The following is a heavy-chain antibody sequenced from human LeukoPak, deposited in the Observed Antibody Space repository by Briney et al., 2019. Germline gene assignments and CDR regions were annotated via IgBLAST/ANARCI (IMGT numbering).Heavy chain of an antibody. Sequence: SETLSLTCTVSGGTISSYYWSWIRQPPGKGLEWIGHIYYSGSTNYNPSLKSRVAISVDTSKNQFSLKLSSVTAADTAVYYCARVYCSGGSCYSGFDYWGQRALVTVSS. CDR2: IYYSGST. D-gene: IGHD2-15*01. J-gene: IGHJ4*02. CDR1: GGTISSYY. CDR3: ARVYCSGGSCYSGFDY. V-gene: IGHV4-59*01.